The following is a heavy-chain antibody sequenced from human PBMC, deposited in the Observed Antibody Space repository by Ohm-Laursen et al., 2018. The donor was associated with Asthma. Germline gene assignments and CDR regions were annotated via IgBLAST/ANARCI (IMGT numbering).Heavy chain of an antibody. V-gene: IGHV3-33*08. D-gene: IGHD4-11*01. CDR2: IWYDGSNK. CDR3: ARSYSSVDYYYGMDV. Sequence: SLRLSCAASGFTFRSYAMHWVRQAPGEGLEWVAVIWYDGSNKYYADSVKGRFTISRDNSKNTLYLQMNSLRAEDTAVYYCARSYSSVDYYYGMDVWGQGTTVTVSS. CDR1: GFTFRSYA. J-gene: IGHJ6*02.